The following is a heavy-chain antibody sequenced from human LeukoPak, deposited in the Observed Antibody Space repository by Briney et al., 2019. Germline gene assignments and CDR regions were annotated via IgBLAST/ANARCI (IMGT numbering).Heavy chain of an antibody. D-gene: IGHD7-27*01. CDR2: MNPNSGNT. CDR3: ARRWGGDYYYGMDV. J-gene: IGHJ6*02. CDR1: GYTFTSYD. Sequence: ASVKVSCKASGYTFTSYDINWVRQATGQGLEWMGWMNPNSGNTGYAQKFQGRVTMTRNTSISTAHMELSSLRSEDTAVYYCARRWGGDYYYGMDVWGQGTTVTVSS. V-gene: IGHV1-8*01.